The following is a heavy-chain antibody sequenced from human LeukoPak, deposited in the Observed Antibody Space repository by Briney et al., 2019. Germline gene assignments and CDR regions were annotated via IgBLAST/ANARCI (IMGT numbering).Heavy chain of an antibody. CDR3: ARRGTRRYFDWLRSNWFDP. Sequence: ASVTVSCKASGYTFTSYYMHWVRQAPGQGLEWMGIINPSGGSTSYAQKFQGRVTMTRDTSTSTVYMELSSLRSEDTAVYYCARRGTRRYFDWLRSNWFDPWGQGTLVTVSS. J-gene: IGHJ5*02. V-gene: IGHV1-46*01. CDR1: GYTFTSYY. CDR2: INPSGGST. D-gene: IGHD3-9*01.